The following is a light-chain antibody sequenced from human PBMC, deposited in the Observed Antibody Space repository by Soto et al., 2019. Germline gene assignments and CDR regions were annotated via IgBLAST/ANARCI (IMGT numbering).Light chain of an antibody. V-gene: IGKV3-15*01. CDR1: QSVSSN. Sequence: EIVMTQSPATLSVSPGERPNLSCRASQSVSSNLAWYQQKPGQAPRLLIYGASTRATGIPARFSGSGSGTEFTLTLSSLQSEDFAVYYCQQYNNWPRTFGQGTKVDIK. CDR2: GAS. CDR3: QQYNNWPRT. J-gene: IGKJ1*01.